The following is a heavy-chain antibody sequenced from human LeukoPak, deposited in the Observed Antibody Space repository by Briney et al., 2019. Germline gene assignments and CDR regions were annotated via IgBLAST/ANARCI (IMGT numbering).Heavy chain of an antibody. Sequence: SVKVSCKASGGTFSSYAISWVRQAPGQGLEWMGGIIPIFGTANYAQKFQGRVTITAVESTSIAYMELSSLRSEDTAVYYCARDRMTVRGVNWFDPWGQGTLVTVSS. CDR2: IIPIFGTA. CDR1: GGTFSSYA. J-gene: IGHJ5*02. V-gene: IGHV1-69*13. CDR3: ARDRMTVRGVNWFDP. D-gene: IGHD3-10*01.